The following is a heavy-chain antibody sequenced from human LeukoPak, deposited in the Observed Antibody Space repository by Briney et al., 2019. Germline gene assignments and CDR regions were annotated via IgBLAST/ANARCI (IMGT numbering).Heavy chain of an antibody. CDR1: GFTFSDYY. Sequence: GGSLRLSCAASGFTFSDYYMSWIRQAPGKGLEWVSYISSSGSTIYYADSVKGRFTISRDNAKNSLYLQMNSLRAEDTAVYYCARDGYYGSGSYRYMDVWGKGTTVTVSS. V-gene: IGHV3-11*04. D-gene: IGHD3-10*01. CDR2: ISSSGSTI. J-gene: IGHJ6*03. CDR3: ARDGYYGSGSYRYMDV.